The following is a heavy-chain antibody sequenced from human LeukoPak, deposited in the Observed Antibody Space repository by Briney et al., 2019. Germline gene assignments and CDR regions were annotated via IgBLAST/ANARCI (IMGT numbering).Heavy chain of an antibody. Sequence: ASVKVSCKASGYTFTSYGISWVRQAPGQGLEWMGWISAYNGNTNYAQKLQGRVTMTTDTSTSTAYMELRSLRSDDTAVYYCARAPGGYCSSTSCYWVHYYYYGMDVWGQGTTVTVSS. CDR3: ARAPGGYCSSTSCYWVHYYYYGMDV. CDR2: ISAYNGNT. D-gene: IGHD2-2*03. CDR1: GYTFTSYG. V-gene: IGHV1-18*01. J-gene: IGHJ6*02.